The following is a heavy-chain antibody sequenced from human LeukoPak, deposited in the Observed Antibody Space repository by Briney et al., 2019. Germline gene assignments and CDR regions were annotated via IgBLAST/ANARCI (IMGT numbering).Heavy chain of an antibody. CDR2: IYSGGST. Sequence: PGGSLRLSCAASGFTVSSNYMSWVRQAPGKGLEWVSVIYSGGSTYYADSVKGRFTISRDNSKNTLYLQMNGLRTEDTAVYYCARAGYYDSSGYSGYWGQGTLVTVSS. V-gene: IGHV3-53*01. CDR1: GFTVSSNY. CDR3: ARAGYYDSSGYSGY. J-gene: IGHJ4*02. D-gene: IGHD3-22*01.